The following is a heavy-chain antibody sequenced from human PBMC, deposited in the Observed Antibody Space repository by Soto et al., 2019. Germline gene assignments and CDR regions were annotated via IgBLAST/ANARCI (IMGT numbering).Heavy chain of an antibody. CDR2: IYYSGST. CDR1: GGSIGSSSYY. Sequence: SETLSLTCTVSGGSIGSSSYYWGWIRQPPGKGLEWIGSIYYSGSTYYNPSLKSRVTISVDTSKNQFSLKLSSVTAADTAVYYCARHLQASVEGGEAYYYYGMDVWGQGTTVTVSS. CDR3: ARHLQASVEGGEAYYYYGMDV. D-gene: IGHD3-16*01. V-gene: IGHV4-39*01. J-gene: IGHJ6*02.